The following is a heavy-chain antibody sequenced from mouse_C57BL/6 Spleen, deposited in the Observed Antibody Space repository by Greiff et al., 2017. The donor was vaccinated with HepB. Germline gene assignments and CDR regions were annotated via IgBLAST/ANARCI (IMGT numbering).Heavy chain of an antibody. CDR3: ATDSNWFAY. Sequence: VQLQQSGAELVRPGASVKLSCTASGFNIKDDYMHWVKQRPEQGLEWIGWIDPENGDTEYASKFQGKATITADTSSNTAYLQLSSLTSEDTAVYCCATDSNWFAYWGQGTLVTVSA. V-gene: IGHV14-4*01. CDR2: IDPENGDT. CDR1: GFNIKDDY. D-gene: IGHD2-5*01. J-gene: IGHJ3*01.